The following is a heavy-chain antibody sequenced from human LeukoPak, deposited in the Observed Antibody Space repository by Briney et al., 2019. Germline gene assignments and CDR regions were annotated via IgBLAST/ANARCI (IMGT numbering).Heavy chain of an antibody. CDR2: IYTSGST. J-gene: IGHJ2*01. Sequence: PSQTLSLTCTVSGGSISSGSYYWSWIRQPARKGLEWIGRIYTSGSTNYNPSLKSRVTISVDTSKNQFSLKLSSVTAADTAVYYCARVYDWVVWYFDLWGRGTLVTVSS. CDR1: GGSISSGSYY. CDR3: ARVYDWVVWYFDL. D-gene: IGHD3-16*01. V-gene: IGHV4-61*02.